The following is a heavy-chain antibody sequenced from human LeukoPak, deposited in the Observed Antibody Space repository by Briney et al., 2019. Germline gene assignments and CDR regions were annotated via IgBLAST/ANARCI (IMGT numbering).Heavy chain of an antibody. CDR2: INPSGGST. D-gene: IGHD3-22*01. Sequence: ASVKVSCKASGYTFTSYYMHWVRQAPGQGLEWMGTINPSGGSTSYAQKFQGRVTMTRDTSTSTVYMELSSLRSEDTAVYYCARVLSGTYDSSGFDYWGQGTLVTVSS. CDR1: GYTFTSYY. CDR3: ARVLSGTYDSSGFDY. J-gene: IGHJ4*02. V-gene: IGHV1-46*01.